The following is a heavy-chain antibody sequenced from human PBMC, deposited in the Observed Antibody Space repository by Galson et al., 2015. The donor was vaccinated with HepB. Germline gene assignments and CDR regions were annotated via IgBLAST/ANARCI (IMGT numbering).Heavy chain of an antibody. CDR1: GFSLTTSAVG. Sequence: PALVKPTQTLTLTCTFSGFSLTTSAVGVGWIRQSPGKALEWLALIFGDDDKRYSPSLRRRLTITKDTSKNQVALIMTNMDPVETATYYCAHSIRSRLSGVRLFDPWGQGTLVAVSS. CDR2: IFGDDDK. J-gene: IGHJ5*02. D-gene: IGHD3-10*01. CDR3: AHSIRSRLSGVRLFDP. V-gene: IGHV2-5*02.